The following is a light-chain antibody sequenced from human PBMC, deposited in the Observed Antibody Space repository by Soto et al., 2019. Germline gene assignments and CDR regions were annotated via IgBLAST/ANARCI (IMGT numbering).Light chain of an antibody. CDR3: QQYNSAPNT. CDR1: QDIIYC. J-gene: IGKJ2*01. Sequence: DIRMTQSPSSLSAFVGDTVTITCRASQDIIYCLAWYQQKLGKIPKLLIHSASTLQTGVQSRFSGTGSGTVFTLTINNLQPEDVATYYCQQYNSAPNTFGQGSRLDIK. V-gene: IGKV1-27*01. CDR2: SAS.